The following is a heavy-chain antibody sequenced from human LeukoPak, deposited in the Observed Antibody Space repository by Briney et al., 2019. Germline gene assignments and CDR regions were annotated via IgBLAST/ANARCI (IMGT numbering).Heavy chain of an antibody. CDR3: ARVSQSAGDY. J-gene: IGHJ4*02. CDR2: IKEDGSET. Sequence: AGGSLRLSCAASGFSFSSYWMSWVRQTPGKGLEWVAHIKEDGSETDYVDSVKGRFTITRDNAKNSLYPQMNSLRAEDSAVYYCARVSQSAGDYWGQGTLVTVSS. V-gene: IGHV3-7*01. CDR1: GFSFSSYW.